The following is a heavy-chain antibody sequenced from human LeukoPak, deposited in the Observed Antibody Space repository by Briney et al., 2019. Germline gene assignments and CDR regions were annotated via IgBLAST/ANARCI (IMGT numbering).Heavy chain of an antibody. Sequence: ASVKVSCKASGYTFSAYSIHWVRQAPGQGLEWMGWINPDSGDTNYAQKFQGWVTMTRDTSISTAYMEVRRLRSDDTAVYYCARGYFGDWDFDMDVWGKGTTLTISS. CDR3: ARGYFGDWDFDMDV. J-gene: IGHJ6*03. V-gene: IGHV1-2*04. CDR1: GYTFSAYS. CDR2: INPDSGDT. D-gene: IGHD3-9*01.